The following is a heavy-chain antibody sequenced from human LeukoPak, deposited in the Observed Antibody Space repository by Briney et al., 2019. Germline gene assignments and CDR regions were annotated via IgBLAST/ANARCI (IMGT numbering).Heavy chain of an antibody. CDR3: AGADYYDSSGYYSLFDY. CDR2: IKQDGSEK. J-gene: IGHJ4*02. CDR1: GFTFSSYW. D-gene: IGHD3-22*01. V-gene: IGHV3-7*01. Sequence: GGSLRLSCAASGFTFSSYWMSWVRQAPGKGLEWVANIKQDGSEKYYVDSVKGRFTISRDNAKNSLYLQMNSLRAEDTAVYYCAGADYYDSSGYYSLFDYWGQGTLVTVSS.